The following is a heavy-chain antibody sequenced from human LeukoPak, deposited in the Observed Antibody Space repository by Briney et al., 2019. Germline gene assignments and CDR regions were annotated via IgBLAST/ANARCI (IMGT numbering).Heavy chain of an antibody. V-gene: IGHV4-61*02. J-gene: IGHJ5*02. D-gene: IGHD3-9*01. Sequence: SETLSLTCTVSGASMSSGSYYWSWIRQPAGKGLEWIGRIYTTGIGGSPNYNPSLKSRVSISVDTSKNQFSLKLSSVTAADTAVYFCARSYYDIWTGYSPLWFAPWGPGTQVTVSS. CDR1: GASMSSGSYY. CDR3: ARSYYDIWTGYSPLWFAP. CDR2: IYTTGIGGSP.